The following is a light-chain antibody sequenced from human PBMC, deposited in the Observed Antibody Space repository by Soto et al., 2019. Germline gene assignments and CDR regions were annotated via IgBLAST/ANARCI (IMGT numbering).Light chain of an antibody. J-gene: IGKJ4*01. CDR1: QSVSSSY. CDR3: QQYGSSPPLT. V-gene: IGKV3-20*01. Sequence: EIVLTQSPGTLSLSPGERATLSCRASQSVSSSYLAWYQQKPGQAPRLLIYDASSRATGIPDRFSGSGSGTDFTLTISRLAPEDFAVYYCQQYGSSPPLTFGGGTKVEIK. CDR2: DAS.